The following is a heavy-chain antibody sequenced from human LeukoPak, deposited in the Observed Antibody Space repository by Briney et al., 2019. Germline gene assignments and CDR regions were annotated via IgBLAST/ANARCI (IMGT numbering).Heavy chain of an antibody. CDR1: GFTFSSYA. CDR2: IGGCYGST. CDR3: AKSGLSRFDY. D-gene: IGHD4/OR15-4a*01. J-gene: IGHJ4*02. V-gene: IGHV3-23*01. Sequence: GGSLRLSCAGSGFTFSSYAMSLVRLAPGKGLKWVSSIGGCYGSTYYAHSVKGRFTISRDNSKNTLYLQMNSLTAEDTAVYYCAKSGLSRFDYWSQGTLVTVSS.